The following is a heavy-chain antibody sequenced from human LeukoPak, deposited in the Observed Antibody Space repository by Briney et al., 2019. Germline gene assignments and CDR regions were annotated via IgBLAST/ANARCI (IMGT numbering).Heavy chain of an antibody. CDR1: GGTFSSYA. CDR3: ARESSGYSYGLGSLLDY. CDR2: IIPIFGTE. J-gene: IGHJ4*02. D-gene: IGHD5-18*01. V-gene: IGHV1-69*13. Sequence: GASVKVSCKASGGTFSSYAISWVRQAPGQGLEWMGGIIPIFGTENYAQKFQGRVTITADESTSTAYMELSSLRSEDTAVYYCARESSGYSYGLGSLLDYWGQGTLVTVSS.